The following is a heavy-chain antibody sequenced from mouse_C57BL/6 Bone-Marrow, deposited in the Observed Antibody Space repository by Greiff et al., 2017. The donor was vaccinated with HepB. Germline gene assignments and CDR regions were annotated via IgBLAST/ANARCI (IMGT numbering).Heavy chain of an antibody. Sequence: DVQLVESGAELVRPGASVKLSCTASGFNIKDDYMHWVKQRPEQGLEWIGWIDPENGDTEYASKFQGKATITADTSSNTAYLQLSSLTSEDTAVYYCTTVYYGSQYYYAMDYWGQGTSVTVSS. J-gene: IGHJ4*01. D-gene: IGHD1-1*01. CDR2: IDPENGDT. V-gene: IGHV14-4*01. CDR1: GFNIKDDY. CDR3: TTVYYGSQYYYAMDY.